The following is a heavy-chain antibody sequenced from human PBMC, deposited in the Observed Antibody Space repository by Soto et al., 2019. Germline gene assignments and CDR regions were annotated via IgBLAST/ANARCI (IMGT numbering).Heavy chain of an antibody. CDR1: GYSFTSYW. Sequence: EVQLVQSGAEVKKPGESLRISCKGSGYSFTSYWISWVRQMPGKGLEWMGRIDPSDSYTNYSPSFQGHVTISADKSISTAYLQWSSLKASDTAMYYCASHPPTPQDGPGIWFGENYYYYGMDVWGQGTTVTVSS. V-gene: IGHV5-10-1*01. CDR2: IDPSDSYT. J-gene: IGHJ6*02. CDR3: ASHPPTPQDGPGIWFGENYYYYGMDV. D-gene: IGHD3-10*01.